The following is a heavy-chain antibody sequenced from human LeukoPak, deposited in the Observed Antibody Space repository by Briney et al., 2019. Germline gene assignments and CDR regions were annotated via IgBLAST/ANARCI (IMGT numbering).Heavy chain of an antibody. D-gene: IGHD5-12*01. V-gene: IGHV4-39*07. CDR2: IYYRGNT. CDR1: GDSISTSNSY. J-gene: IGHJ3*02. Sequence: SETLSLTCTVSGDSISTSNSYWGWIRQPPGKGLEWIVSIYYRGNTYYNASLKSRVTISVDTSKNQFSLKLSSVTAADTAVYYCASSCRILDIVATIRARLGGNGFDIWGQGTMVTVSS. CDR3: ASSCRILDIVATIRARLGGNGFDI.